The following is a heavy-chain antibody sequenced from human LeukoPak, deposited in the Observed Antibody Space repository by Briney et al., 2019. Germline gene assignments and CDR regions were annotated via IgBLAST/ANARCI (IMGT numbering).Heavy chain of an antibody. J-gene: IGHJ3*02. V-gene: IGHV4-59*08. CDR3: ARRLRIEGGTRRGDALDM. CDR2: VYNSGSS. Sequence: SETLSLTCTVSGGSINTYYWTWIRQPPGKGLEWIGYVYNSGSSNYNPSLKSRVTISTDTSKKQFSLRVSSVTAADTAVYYCARRLRIEGGTRRGDALDMWGQGTMVTVSS. CDR1: GGSINTYY. D-gene: IGHD1-26*01.